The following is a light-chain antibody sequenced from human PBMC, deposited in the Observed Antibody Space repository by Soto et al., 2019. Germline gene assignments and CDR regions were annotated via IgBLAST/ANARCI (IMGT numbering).Light chain of an antibody. CDR3: QHYGSSAYT. V-gene: IGKV3-20*01. J-gene: IGKJ2*01. CDR1: QSVRSSY. CDR2: GAS. Sequence: EFVLTQSPGTLSLSPGERATLSCRASQSVRSSYLAWYQQKPGQSPRLLIYGASNRATGIPDRFSGSGSGTDFTLTISRLEPEDFAVFYCQHYGSSAYTFGQGTTLEIK.